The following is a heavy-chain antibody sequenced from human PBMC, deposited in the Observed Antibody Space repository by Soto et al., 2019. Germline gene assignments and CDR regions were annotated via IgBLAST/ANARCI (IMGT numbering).Heavy chain of an antibody. Sequence: GGSLRLSCAASGFNVSSNSMIWVRQAPGKGLEWLSLIHSDANTKYADSVKGRFTISRDSFENTVYLQMNSLRAEDTAVYYCARHVWLESWGQGTLVTVSS. J-gene: IGHJ5*01. CDR3: ARHVWLES. CDR2: IHSDANT. V-gene: IGHV3-53*01. CDR1: GFNVSSNS.